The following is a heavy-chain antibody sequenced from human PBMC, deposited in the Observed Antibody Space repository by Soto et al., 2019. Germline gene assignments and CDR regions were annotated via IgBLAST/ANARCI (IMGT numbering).Heavy chain of an antibody. Sequence: GGSLRLSCAASGFNVSSNSMIWVRQAPGKGLEWLSLIHSDANTKYADSVKGRFTISRDSFENTVYLQMNSLRAEDTAVYYCARHVWLESWGQGTLVTVSS. J-gene: IGHJ5*01. CDR3: ARHVWLES. CDR2: IHSDANT. V-gene: IGHV3-53*01. CDR1: GFNVSSNS.